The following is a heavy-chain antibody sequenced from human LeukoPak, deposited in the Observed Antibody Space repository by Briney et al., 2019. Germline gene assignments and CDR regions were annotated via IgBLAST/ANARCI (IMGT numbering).Heavy chain of an antibody. CDR2: ISSSSSYI. D-gene: IGHD3-22*01. V-gene: IGHV3-21*01. J-gene: IGHJ6*03. Sequence: PGGSLRLSCAASGFTFSSYSMNWVRQAPGKWLEWVSSISSSSSYIYYADSVKGRFTISRDNAKNSLYLQMNSLRAEDTAVYYCARSLTFTTLDYYMAVRGKGTTVTVSS. CDR3: ARSLTFTTLDYYMAV. CDR1: GFTFSSYS.